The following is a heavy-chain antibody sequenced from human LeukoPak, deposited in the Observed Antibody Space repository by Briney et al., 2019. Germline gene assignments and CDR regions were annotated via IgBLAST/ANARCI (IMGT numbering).Heavy chain of an antibody. Sequence: SETLSLTCTVSGGSISTYYRSWIRQPPGKGLEWIGYIYYSDTTNYNPSLTSRVTISLDTSNNEFSLRLTSVTAADTAVYYCARGYTADTFDIWGQGTMVTVSS. CDR3: ARGYTADTFDI. D-gene: IGHD2-21*02. J-gene: IGHJ3*02. V-gene: IGHV4-59*01. CDR1: GGSISTYY. CDR2: IYYSDTT.